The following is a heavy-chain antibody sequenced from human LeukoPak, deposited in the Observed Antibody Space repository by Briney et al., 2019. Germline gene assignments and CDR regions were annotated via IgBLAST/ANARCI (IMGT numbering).Heavy chain of an antibody. CDR1: GFTFSSYG. J-gene: IGHJ3*02. V-gene: IGHV3-23*01. CDR2: ISGSGGST. CDR3: ARQRVLHDAFDI. D-gene: IGHD1-1*01. Sequence: GGTLRLSCAASGFTFSSYGMSWVRQAPGKGLEWVSAISGSGGSTYYADSVKGRFTISRDNSKNTLYLQMNSLRAEDTAVYYCARQRVLHDAFDIWGQGTMVTVSS.